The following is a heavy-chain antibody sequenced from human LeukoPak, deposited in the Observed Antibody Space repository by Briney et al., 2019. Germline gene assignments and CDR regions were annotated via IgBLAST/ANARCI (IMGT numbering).Heavy chain of an antibody. CDR2: IYSGGNT. J-gene: IGHJ5*02. CDR3: ARDRGATAGRGGWFDP. V-gene: IGHV3-53*01. D-gene: IGHD6-13*01. Sequence: PGGSLRLSCAASGFTVSSDYMSWVRQAPGRGLEWVSVIYSGGNTYYADSVKGRFTISRDNSKNTLYLQMDSLRVEDTALYYCARDRGATAGRGGWFDPWGQGTLVTVSS. CDR1: GFTVSSDY.